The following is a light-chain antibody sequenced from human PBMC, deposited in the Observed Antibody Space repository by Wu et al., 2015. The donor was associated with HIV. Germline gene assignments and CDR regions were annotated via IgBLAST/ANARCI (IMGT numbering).Light chain of an antibody. CDR1: QSIGND. CDR2: AAS. CDR3: QQSHSAPWT. Sequence: DIQLTQSPASLSASIGDRVTITCRASQSIGNDLTWYQYKSGKAPRFLIFAASSLQSGVPSRFSGSGFGTEFTLTITGLQPEDFASYFCQQSHSAPWTFGPGTTVEIK. J-gene: IGKJ1*01. V-gene: IGKV1-39*01.